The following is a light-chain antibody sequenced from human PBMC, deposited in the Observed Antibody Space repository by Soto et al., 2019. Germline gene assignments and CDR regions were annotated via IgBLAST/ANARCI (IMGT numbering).Light chain of an antibody. J-gene: IGKJ3*01. Sequence: DIQMTQSPTSLSASVGDRVTITCRASQGIRNFVAWYQQKPGKAPKLLVYAASSLQSGVPSQFSGSGSGTAFTLTLNSLQPEDVATYSCPKYSSVPVFGPGTKVEI. V-gene: IGKV1-27*01. CDR3: PKYSSVPV. CDR2: AAS. CDR1: QGIRNF.